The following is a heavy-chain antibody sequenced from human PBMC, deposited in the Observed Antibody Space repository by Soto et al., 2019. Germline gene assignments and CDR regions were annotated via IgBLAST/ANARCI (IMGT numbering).Heavy chain of an antibody. CDR3: ARGRTVRNYADDSSDYFYFFDY. V-gene: IGHV4-59*01. CDR2: VYYTGST. CDR1: GDSISTFY. J-gene: IGHJ4*02. Sequence: SEPLSLTCTVSGDSISTFYWGWMRQCPGKELEWIGYVYYTGSTNYNPSLKSRVTISVDRSKNQFSLKLTSANAADTAVYYCARGRTVRNYADDSSDYFYFFDYWGQGTQVTVSS. D-gene: IGHD3-22*01.